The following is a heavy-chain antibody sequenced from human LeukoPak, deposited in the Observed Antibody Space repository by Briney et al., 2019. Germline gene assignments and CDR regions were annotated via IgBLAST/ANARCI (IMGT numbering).Heavy chain of an antibody. J-gene: IGHJ4*02. Sequence: SETPSLTCAVYGGSFSGYYWSWIRQPPGKGLEWIGEINHSGSTNYNPSLKSRVTISVDTSKNQFSLKLSSVTAADTAVYYCARVGSGGSCYYWGQGTLVTVSS. D-gene: IGHD2-15*01. CDR1: GGSFSGYY. CDR3: ARVGSGGSCYY. CDR2: INHSGST. V-gene: IGHV4-34*01.